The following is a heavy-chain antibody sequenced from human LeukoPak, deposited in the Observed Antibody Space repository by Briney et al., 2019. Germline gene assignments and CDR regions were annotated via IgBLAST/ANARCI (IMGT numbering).Heavy chain of an antibody. J-gene: IGHJ4*02. Sequence: PSETLSLTCTVSGGSISSSSYYWGWIRQPPGKGLEWIGSIYYSGSTYYNPSLKSRVTISVDTSKNQFSLKLSSVTAADTAVYYCARARTYSYDLDYWGQGTLVTVSS. CDR1: GGSISSSSYY. D-gene: IGHD5-18*01. CDR2: IYYSGST. CDR3: ARARTYSYDLDY. V-gene: IGHV4-39*07.